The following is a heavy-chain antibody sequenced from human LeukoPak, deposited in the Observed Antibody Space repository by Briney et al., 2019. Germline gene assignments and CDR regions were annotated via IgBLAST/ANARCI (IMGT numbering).Heavy chain of an antibody. CDR2: ISSSSSYI. J-gene: IGHJ4*02. V-gene: IGHV3-21*01. CDR3: ARDPEGCGYFDY. Sequence: PAGSLRLSCAASGVTFSSNSMNWVRQAPAKGMERVSSISSSSSYIYYADSVKGRFTTTRDNAKNSLYLQMNSLRAEDTAVYYCARDPEGCGYFDYWGQGTLVTVSS. CDR1: GVTFSSNS. D-gene: IGHD1-14*01.